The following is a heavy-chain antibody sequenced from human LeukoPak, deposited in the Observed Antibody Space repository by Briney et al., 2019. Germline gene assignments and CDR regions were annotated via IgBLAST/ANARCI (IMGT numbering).Heavy chain of an antibody. D-gene: IGHD2-8*02. CDR3: ARVNRVRVPGGAGYYYYMEV. V-gene: IGHV4-59*01. J-gene: IGHJ6*03. CDR2: IYSSGST. CDR1: GGSISGYY. Sequence: SETLSLTCTVSGGSISGYYWSWIRQPPGKGLEWIGYIYSSGSTNYKPSLESRVTISVDTSKNQFSLKLSSVTAADTAVYYCARVNRVRVPGGAGYYYYMEVWGKRTTVTVSS.